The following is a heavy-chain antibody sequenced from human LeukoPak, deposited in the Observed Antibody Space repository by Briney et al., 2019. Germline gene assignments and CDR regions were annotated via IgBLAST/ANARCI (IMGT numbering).Heavy chain of an antibody. D-gene: IGHD3-3*01. CDR2: ISSSGSTI. J-gene: IGHJ4*02. V-gene: IGHV3-48*03. Sequence: PGGSLRLSCADSGFTFSSYEMNWVRQAPGKGLEWVSYISSSGSTIYYADSVKGRFTISRDNAKNSLYLQMNSLGAEDTAVYYCARGGVGNYFDYWGQGTLVTVSS. CDR1: GFTFSSYE. CDR3: ARGGVGNYFDY.